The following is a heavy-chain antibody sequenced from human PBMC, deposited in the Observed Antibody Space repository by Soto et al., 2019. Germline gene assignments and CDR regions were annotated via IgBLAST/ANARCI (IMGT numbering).Heavy chain of an antibody. J-gene: IGHJ4*02. D-gene: IGHD3-3*01. CDR3: ARDYDVSESPRSRFYY. CDR1: GYSFTNYG. CDR2: ISGHNGNT. V-gene: IGHV1-18*01. Sequence: ASVKVSCKASGYSFTNYGISWVRQAPGQGLEWMGWISGHNGNTNYAQKLQGRVTMTTDTSTSTADMELRSLRSDDTAVYYCARDYDVSESPRSRFYYWGQATLVTDSA.